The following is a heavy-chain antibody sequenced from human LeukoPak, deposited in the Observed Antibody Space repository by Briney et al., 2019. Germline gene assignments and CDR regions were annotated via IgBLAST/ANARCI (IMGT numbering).Heavy chain of an antibody. V-gene: IGHV3-7*01. CDR2: ISPDGSEK. CDR3: ARYYDPPVGDAFDI. J-gene: IGHJ3*02. D-gene: IGHD3-16*01. CDR1: GFRFGSEW. Sequence: GGSLSLSCAASGFRFGSEWMSWVRQSPEKGLEWVANISPDGSEKYYVDSVRGRFTISRDNGKNSLYLQLNSLRADDTAVYFCARYYDPPVGDAFDIWGQGTLVTASS.